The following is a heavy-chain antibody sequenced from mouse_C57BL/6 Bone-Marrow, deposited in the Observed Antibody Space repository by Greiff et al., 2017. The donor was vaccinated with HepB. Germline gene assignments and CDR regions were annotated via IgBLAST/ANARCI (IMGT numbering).Heavy chain of an antibody. V-gene: IGHV5-6*01. CDR2: ISSGGSYT. J-gene: IGHJ2*01. D-gene: IGHD1-1*02. CDR1: GFTFSSYG. CDR3: ARPFMVHDLYFDY. Sequence: EVKVVESGGDLVKPGGSLKLSCAASGFTFSSYGMSWVRQTPDKRLEWVATISSGGSYTYYPDSVKGRFTISRDNAKNTLYLQMSSLKSEDTAMYYCARPFMVHDLYFDYWGQGTTLTVSS.